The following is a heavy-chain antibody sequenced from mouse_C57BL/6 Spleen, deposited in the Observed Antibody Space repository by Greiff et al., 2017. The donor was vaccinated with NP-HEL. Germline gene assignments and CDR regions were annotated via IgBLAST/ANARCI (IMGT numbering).Heavy chain of an antibody. D-gene: IGHD2-10*01. CDR2: ISYDGSN. J-gene: IGHJ4*01. CDR1: GYSITSGYY. V-gene: IGHV3-6*01. CDR3: ARAYYYYAMDY. Sequence: EVQLVESGPGLVKPSQSLSLTCSVTGYSITSGYYWNWIRQFPGNKLEWMGYISYDGSNNYNPSLQNRISITRDTSKNQFFLKLNSVTTEDTATYYCARAYYYYAMDYWGQGTSVTVSS.